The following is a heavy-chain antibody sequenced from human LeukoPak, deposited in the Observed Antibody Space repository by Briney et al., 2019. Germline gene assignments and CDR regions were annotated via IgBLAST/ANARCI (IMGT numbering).Heavy chain of an antibody. Sequence: GGSLRLSCAASGFTFSSYAMHWVRQAPGKGLEWVSSISSSSSYIYYADSVKGRFTISRDNAKNSLYLQMNSLRAEDTGVYYCARGDTQSKYRQFDSWGQGSLVIVSS. CDR2: ISSSSSYI. D-gene: IGHD1-26*01. J-gene: IGHJ4*02. V-gene: IGHV3-21*01. CDR3: ARGDTQSKYRQFDS. CDR1: GFTFSSYA.